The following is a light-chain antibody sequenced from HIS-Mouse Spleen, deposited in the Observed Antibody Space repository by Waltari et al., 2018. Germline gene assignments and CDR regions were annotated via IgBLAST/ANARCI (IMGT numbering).Light chain of an antibody. J-gene: IGKJ2*01. CDR2: AAS. Sequence: DIQMTQSPSPPSASVGDRVPITCRASQRISSYLNWYQQKPGKAPKPLIYAASSLQSEVPSRFSGSGSETDFTLTISSLQPEDFATYYCQQSYSTPPYTFGQGTKLEIK. V-gene: IGKV1-39*01. CDR3: QQSYSTPPYT. CDR1: QRISSY.